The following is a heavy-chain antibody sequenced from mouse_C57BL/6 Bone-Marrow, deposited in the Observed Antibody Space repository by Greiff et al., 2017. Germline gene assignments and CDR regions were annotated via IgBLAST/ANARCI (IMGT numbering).Heavy chain of an antibody. D-gene: IGHD1-1*01. J-gene: IGHJ1*03. CDR1: GYTFTSYW. CDR2: IDPSGSCT. V-gene: IGHV1-69*01. CDR3: ARSDYGSSYWYFDV. Sequence: VQLQQPGAELVMPGASVKLSCKASGYTFTSYWMHWVKQRPGQGLEWIGEIDPSGSCTNYNEKFKGKSTLTVDKSSSTAYMQLSSLTSEDSAVYYGARSDYGSSYWYFDVWGTGTTVTVSS.